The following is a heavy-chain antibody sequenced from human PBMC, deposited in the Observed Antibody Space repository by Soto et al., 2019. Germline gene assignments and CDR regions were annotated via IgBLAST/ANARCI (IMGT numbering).Heavy chain of an antibody. Sequence: GGSLRLSCAASGFTFSSYAMHWVRQAPGKGLEWVAVISYDGSNKYYADSVKGRFTISRDNSKNTLYLQMNSLRAEDTAVYYCARGSLPVPYYWGQGTLVTVSS. D-gene: IGHD4-17*01. J-gene: IGHJ4*02. CDR2: ISYDGSNK. V-gene: IGHV3-30-3*01. CDR3: ARGSLPVPYY. CDR1: GFTFSSYA.